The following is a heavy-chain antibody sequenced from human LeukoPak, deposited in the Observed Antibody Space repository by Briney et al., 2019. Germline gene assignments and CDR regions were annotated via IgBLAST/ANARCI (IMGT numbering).Heavy chain of an antibody. CDR3: ATTYRFGELFFDY. CDR1: GGSISSYY. CDR2: IYYSGST. V-gene: IGHV4-59*08. J-gene: IGHJ4*02. D-gene: IGHD3-10*01. Sequence: SETLSLTCTVSGGSISSYYWSWIRQPPGKGLEWIGYIYYSGSTNYNPSLKSRVTISVDTSKNQFSLKLSSVTAADTAVYYCATTYRFGELFFDYWGQGTLVTVSS.